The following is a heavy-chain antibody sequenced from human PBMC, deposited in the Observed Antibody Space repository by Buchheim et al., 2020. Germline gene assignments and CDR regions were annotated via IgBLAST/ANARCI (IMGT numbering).Heavy chain of an antibody. V-gene: IGHV4-34*01. CDR1: GGSFSGYY. Sequence: QVQLQQWGAGLLKPSETLSLTCAVYGGSFSGYYWSWIRQPPGKGLEWIGEINHSGSTNYNPSLKSRVTISVDTSKNQFSLKLSSVTAADTPVYYCARDRGYCTNGVCSSIFDYWGQGTL. D-gene: IGHD2-8*01. CDR3: ARDRGYCTNGVCSSIFDY. J-gene: IGHJ4*02. CDR2: INHSGST.